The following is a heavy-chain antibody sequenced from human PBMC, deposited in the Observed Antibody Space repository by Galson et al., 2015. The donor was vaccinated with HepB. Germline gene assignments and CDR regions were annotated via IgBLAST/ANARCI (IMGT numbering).Heavy chain of an antibody. CDR2: IYPGDSDT. CDR1: GFNFASYW. Sequence: QSGAEVKKAGESLKISCKGSGFNFASYWIGWVRQMPGKGLEWMGIIYPGDSDTRYSPSFQGQVTISADKSITTAYLRWSSLKASDTAMYYCARLKWHDYDPFDIWGQGTMVTVSS. CDR3: ARLKWHDYDPFDI. V-gene: IGHV5-51*01. D-gene: IGHD5-12*01. J-gene: IGHJ3*02.